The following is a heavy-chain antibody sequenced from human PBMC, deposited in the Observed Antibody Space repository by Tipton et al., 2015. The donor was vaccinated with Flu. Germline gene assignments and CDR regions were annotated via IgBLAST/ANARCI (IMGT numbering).Heavy chain of an antibody. J-gene: IGHJ4*02. CDR1: GGSISSYY. V-gene: IGHV4-59*01. Sequence: TLSLTCTVSGGSISSYYWSWIRQSPGKGLEWIGYISYSGGTNYNPSLKSRVTISVDTSKNQFSLKLSSVTAADTAVYYCARLSSNWYHQLDNWGQGTLVTVSS. CDR2: ISYSGGT. D-gene: IGHD6-13*01. CDR3: ARLSSNWYHQLDN.